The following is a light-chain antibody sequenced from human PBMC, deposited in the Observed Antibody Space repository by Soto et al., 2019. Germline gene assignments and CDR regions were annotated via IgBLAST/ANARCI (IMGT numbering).Light chain of an antibody. CDR3: YSYAGRSTWV. Sequence: QSALTQPASVSGSPGQSITISCIGTSSDVGIYNLLSWYQQHPGKAPKLLIYEAFKRPSGVSDRFSGSKSGNTASLTISGLQAEDEADYYCYSYAGRSTWVFGGGTQLTVL. J-gene: IGLJ3*02. CDR2: EAF. V-gene: IGLV2-23*01. CDR1: SSDVGIYNL.